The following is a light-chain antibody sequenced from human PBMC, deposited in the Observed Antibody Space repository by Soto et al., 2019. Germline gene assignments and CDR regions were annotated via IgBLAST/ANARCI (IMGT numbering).Light chain of an antibody. CDR2: EGS. V-gene: IGLV2-23*03. CDR1: SSDVGSYNL. Sequence: QPVLTQPASVSGSPGQSVTISCTGTSSDVGSYNLVSWYQQHPGKAPKLMIYEGSKRPSGVSNRFSGSKSGNTASLTISGLPAEDEADYYCCSYAGSSTFVVFGGGTKLTVL. J-gene: IGLJ2*01. CDR3: CSYAGSSTFVV.